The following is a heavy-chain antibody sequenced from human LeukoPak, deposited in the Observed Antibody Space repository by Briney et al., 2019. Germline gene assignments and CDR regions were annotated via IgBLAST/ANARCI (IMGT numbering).Heavy chain of an antibody. Sequence: GGSLRLSCAASGFTFNSYWMSWVRQAPGKGLEWVANIKKDGSEKYYVDSVKGRFTISRDNAKNSLYLQMNSLRAEDTAVYYCARVSGVYYSNYGMDVWGQGTTVTVSS. V-gene: IGHV3-7*01. CDR2: IKKDGSEK. CDR3: ARVSGVYYSNYGMDV. J-gene: IGHJ6*02. CDR1: GFTFNSYW. D-gene: IGHD6-25*01.